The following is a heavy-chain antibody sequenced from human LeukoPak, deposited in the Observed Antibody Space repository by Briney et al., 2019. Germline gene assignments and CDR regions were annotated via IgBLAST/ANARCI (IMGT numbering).Heavy chain of an antibody. CDR1: GFIFDDYA. V-gene: IGHV3-9*01. D-gene: IGHD6-25*01. Sequence: GGSLRLSCAASGFIFDDYAMHWVQQAPGKGLEWVSGINWSSDSIGYADSVKGRFTISRDNAKNSLYLQMNSLKGEDTALYYCAKSLTRGQRNAFDVWGQGTMVTVSS. CDR3: AKSLTRGQRNAFDV. CDR2: INWSSDSI. J-gene: IGHJ3*01.